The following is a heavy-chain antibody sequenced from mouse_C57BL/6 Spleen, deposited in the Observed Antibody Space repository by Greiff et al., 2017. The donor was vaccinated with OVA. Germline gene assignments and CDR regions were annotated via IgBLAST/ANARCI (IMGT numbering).Heavy chain of an antibody. CDR3: ARSDGVTTHFAY. Sequence: VQLKESGAELVKPGASVKISCKASGYAFSSYWMNWVKQRPGKGLEWIGQIYPGDGDTNYNGKFKGKATLTADKSSSTAYMQLSSLTSEDSAVYFCARSDGVTTHFAYWGQGTLVTVSA. D-gene: IGHD2-2*01. V-gene: IGHV1-80*01. CDR2: IYPGDGDT. J-gene: IGHJ3*01. CDR1: GYAFSSYW.